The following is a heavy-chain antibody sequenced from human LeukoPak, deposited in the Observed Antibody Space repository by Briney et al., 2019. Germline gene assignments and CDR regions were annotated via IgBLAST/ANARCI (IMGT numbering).Heavy chain of an antibody. D-gene: IGHD3-9*01. CDR3: ARHDILTGYYSPRYYYYMDV. J-gene: IGHJ6*03. Sequence: SETLSLTCTVSGGSISSYYWSWIRQPPGKGLEWIGYIYTSGSTNYNPSLKSRVTISVGTSKNQFSLKLSSVTAADTAVYYCARHDILTGYYSPRYYYYMDVWGKGTTVTVSS. CDR2: IYTSGST. V-gene: IGHV4-4*09. CDR1: GGSISSYY.